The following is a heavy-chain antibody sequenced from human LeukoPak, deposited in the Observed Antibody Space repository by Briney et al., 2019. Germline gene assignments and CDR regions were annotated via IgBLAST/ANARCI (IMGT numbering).Heavy chain of an antibody. Sequence: GGSLRLSCAASGFTFSDYYMSWIRQAPGKGLEWVANMNQDGSEKYHVDSVKDRFTISRDNAKNSLYLQMNSLRAEDTAVYYCARSDSSSWYSLHDYWGQGTLVTVSS. CDR2: MNQDGSEK. CDR3: ARSDSSSWYSLHDY. V-gene: IGHV3-7*01. D-gene: IGHD6-13*01. CDR1: GFTFSDYY. J-gene: IGHJ4*02.